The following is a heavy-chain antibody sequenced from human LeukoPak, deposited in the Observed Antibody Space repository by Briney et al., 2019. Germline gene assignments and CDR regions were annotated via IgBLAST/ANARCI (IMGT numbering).Heavy chain of an antibody. V-gene: IGHV1-46*01. CDR3: GREIEGTTDY. D-gene: IGHD1-7*01. J-gene: IGHJ4*02. CDR2: IRPSDGFT. Sequence: ASVKVSCKASGYTFTSYYVHWVRQAPGQGLEWMGVIRPSDGFTSYAQKFQGRLTVTRDMSTSTVYMELNSLRSEDTAVYFCGREIEGTTDYWGQGTLVTVSS. CDR1: GYTFTSYY.